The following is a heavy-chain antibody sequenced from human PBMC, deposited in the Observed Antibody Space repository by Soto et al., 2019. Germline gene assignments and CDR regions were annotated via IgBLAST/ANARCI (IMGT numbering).Heavy chain of an antibody. V-gene: IGHV1-69*02. Sequence: QVQLVQSGAEVKKPRSSVKVSCKASGGTFSSYTISWVRQAPGQGLEWMGRIIPILGIANYAQKFQGRVMITADKSTSTAYMELSSLRSEDTAVYYCAVLRYVDWSLHSYYCGMDVWGQGTTVTVSS. CDR3: AVLRYVDWSLHSYYCGMDV. D-gene: IGHD3-9*01. CDR1: GGTFSSYT. J-gene: IGHJ6*02. CDR2: IIPILGIA.